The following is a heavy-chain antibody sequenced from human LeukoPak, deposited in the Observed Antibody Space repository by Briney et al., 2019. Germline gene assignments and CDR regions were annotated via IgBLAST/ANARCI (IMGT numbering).Heavy chain of an antibody. CDR2: INHTGST. Sequence: SDPLSLTCTVSGDPISSSHYYWGWIRQPPGEGLDWIGEINHTGSTNYNPSLKSRVTIPVDTSKNQFSLKLSSVTAADTAVYYCARGRGYSYGYHYYYYGMDVWGQGTTVTVSS. CDR3: ARGRGYSYGYHYYYYGMDV. V-gene: IGHV4-39*07. D-gene: IGHD5-18*01. J-gene: IGHJ6*02. CDR1: GDPISSSHYY.